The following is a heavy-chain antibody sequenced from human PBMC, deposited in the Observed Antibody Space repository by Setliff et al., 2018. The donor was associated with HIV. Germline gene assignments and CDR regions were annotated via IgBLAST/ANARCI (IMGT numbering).Heavy chain of an antibody. J-gene: IGHJ1*01. V-gene: IGHV1-18*01. D-gene: IGHD3-3*01. Sequence: ASVKVSCKASGYTFTTYGISWVRQAPGQGLEWMGWISAYNGNTNYTRKLQGRVTMTTATSTSTAKVELRSLRSDDWAVYYCARGAGNPHWYYDTWSGPSSGFFQHWGQGTLVTVSS. CDR2: ISAYNGNT. CDR3: ARGAGNPHWYYDTWSGPSSGFFQH. CDR1: GYTFTTYG.